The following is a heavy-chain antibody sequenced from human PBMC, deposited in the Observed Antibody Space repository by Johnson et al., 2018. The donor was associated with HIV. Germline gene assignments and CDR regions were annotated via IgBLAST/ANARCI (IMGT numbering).Heavy chain of an antibody. CDR1: GFTFSSYG. J-gene: IGHJ3*02. V-gene: IGHV3-30*19. CDR3: ARHYYDSSGYSLDAYDI. CDR2: ISYDGSNK. Sequence: VQLVESGGGVVQPWRSLRLSCAASGFTFSSYGMHWVRQAPGKGLEWVTLISYDGSNKYYADSVKGRFTISRDNSKNTLYLQMNSLRAEDTAVYYCARHYYDSSGYSLDAYDIWGQGTMVTVSS. D-gene: IGHD3-22*01.